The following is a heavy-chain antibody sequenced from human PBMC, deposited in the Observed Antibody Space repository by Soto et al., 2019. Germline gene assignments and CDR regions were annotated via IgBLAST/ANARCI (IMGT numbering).Heavy chain of an antibody. V-gene: IGHV3-13*04. CDR1: GFTFSSYD. J-gene: IGHJ6*02. CDR3: ARGGTGELHLMDV. Sequence: EVQLVESGGGLVQPGGSLRLSCAASGFTFSSYDMHWVRQATGKGLEWVSAIGTAGDTYYPGSVKGRFTISRENAKNSSYLQMNSLRAGDTAVYYCARGGTGELHLMDVWGQGTTVTVSS. CDR2: IGTAGDT. D-gene: IGHD3-16*01.